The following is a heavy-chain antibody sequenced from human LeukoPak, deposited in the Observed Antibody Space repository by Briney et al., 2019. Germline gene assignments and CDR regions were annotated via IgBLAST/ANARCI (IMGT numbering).Heavy chain of an antibody. V-gene: IGHV1-2*02. CDR1: GYTFTGYY. J-gene: IGHJ5*02. Sequence: ASVKVSCKASGYTFTGYYMHWVRQAPGQGLEWMGWINPNSGGTNYAQKFQGRVTMTRDTSIRTAYMELSSLRSDDTAVYYCARDPYGSGSYRIPWGQGTLVTVSS. CDR2: INPNSGGT. CDR3: ARDPYGSGSYRIP. D-gene: IGHD3-10*01.